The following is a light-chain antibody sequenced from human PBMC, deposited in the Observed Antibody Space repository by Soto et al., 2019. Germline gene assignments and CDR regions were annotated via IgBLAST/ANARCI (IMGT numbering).Light chain of an antibody. CDR3: AQAAQFPLT. CDR2: KIS. V-gene: IGKV2-24*01. Sequence: DIVMTQTPVSSSVAFGQSASISCKSSQSLVHSDGNTSLNWLHQRPDQPPRLLIYKISKRLSGAPDRISGSGAGTFFTLRISRLEPEDVGIYYCAQAAQFPLTFGGGTKVDIK. J-gene: IGKJ4*01. CDR1: QSLVHSDGNTS.